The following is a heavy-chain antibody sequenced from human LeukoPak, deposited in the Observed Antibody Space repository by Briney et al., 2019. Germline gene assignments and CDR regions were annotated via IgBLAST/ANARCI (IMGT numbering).Heavy chain of an antibody. CDR3: ARGEYSSGWYRGYYYYGMDV. J-gene: IGHJ6*02. V-gene: IGHV1-8*01. CDR2: MNPNSGNT. CDR1: GYTFTSYD. D-gene: IGHD6-19*01. Sequence: GASVKVSCKASGYTFTSYDINWVRQATGQGLEWMGWMNPNSGNTGYAQKFQGRVTMTRNTSISTAYMELSSLRSEDTAVYYCARGEYSSGWYRGYYYYGMDVWGQGTTVTVSS.